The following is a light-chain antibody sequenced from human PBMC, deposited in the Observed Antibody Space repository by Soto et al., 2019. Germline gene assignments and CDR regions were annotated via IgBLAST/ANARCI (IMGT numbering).Light chain of an antibody. CDR1: QSVSSGN. Sequence: EIVLTQSPGTLSLSPGERATLSCRASQSVSSGNLAWYQQKPGQAPRLLIYGTSNRATGIPDRFSGSGSGTDFTLTIIRLEREDFAVYYCQQYGSSPKTFGQGTKVDI. J-gene: IGKJ1*01. V-gene: IGKV3-20*01. CDR3: QQYGSSPKT. CDR2: GTS.